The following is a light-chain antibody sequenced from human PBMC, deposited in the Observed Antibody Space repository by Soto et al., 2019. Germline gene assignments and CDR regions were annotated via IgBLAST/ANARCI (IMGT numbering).Light chain of an antibody. J-gene: IGLJ1*01. CDR1: SSDVGNYNY. V-gene: IGLV2-11*01. CDR3: SSYAGAYTPYV. CDR2: DVT. Sequence: QSALTQPRSVSGSPGQSVTISCTGTSSDVGNYNYVSWYQQHPDKAPKLMIYDVTKRPSGVSDRFSGSKSGNTASLTISGLQPEDEDDYYCSSYAGAYTPYVFGTGTKVTVL.